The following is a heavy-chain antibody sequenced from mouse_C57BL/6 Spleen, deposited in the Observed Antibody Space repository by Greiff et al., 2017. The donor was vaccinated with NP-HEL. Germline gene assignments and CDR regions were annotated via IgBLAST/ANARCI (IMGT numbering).Heavy chain of an antibody. D-gene: IGHD3-1*01. CDR3: ARGTAQATDYAMDY. CDR2: INPNYGTT. J-gene: IGHJ4*01. CDR1: GYSFTDYN. Sequence: EVQLVESGPELVKPGASVKISCKASGYSFTDYNMNWVKQSNGKSLEWIGVINPNYGTTSYNQKFKGKATLTVDQSSSTAYMQLNSLTSEDSAVYYCARGTAQATDYAMDYWGQGTSVTVSS. V-gene: IGHV1-39*01.